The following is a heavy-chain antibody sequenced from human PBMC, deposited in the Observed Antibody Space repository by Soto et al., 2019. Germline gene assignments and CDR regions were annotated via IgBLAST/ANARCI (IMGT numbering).Heavy chain of an antibody. Sequence: GGSLRLSCAASGFTFSSYAMSWVRQAPGKGLEWVSAISGSGGSTYYADSVKGRFTISRDNSKNTLYLQMNSLRAEDTAVYYCAKGIAVAGAGAIYYYYYMDVWGKGTTVTVSS. CDR2: ISGSGGST. V-gene: IGHV3-23*01. D-gene: IGHD6-19*01. CDR1: GFTFSSYA. J-gene: IGHJ6*03. CDR3: AKGIAVAGAGAIYYYYYMDV.